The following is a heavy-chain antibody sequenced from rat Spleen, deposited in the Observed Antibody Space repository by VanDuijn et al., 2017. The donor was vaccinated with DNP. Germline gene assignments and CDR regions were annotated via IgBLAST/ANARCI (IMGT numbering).Heavy chain of an antibody. V-gene: IGHV5-27*01. Sequence: EVQLVESGGGLVQPGRSLKLSCAASGFIFSYYDMAWVRQAPTKGLEWVASINPDGASTYYLDSVKGRFTIARDNAENTVYLQMDSLRSEDTATYYCTKDLQWYAMDAWGQGTSVTVSA. CDR2: INPDGAST. J-gene: IGHJ4*01. CDR3: TKDLQWYAMDA. D-gene: IGHD1-1*01. CDR1: GFIFSYYD.